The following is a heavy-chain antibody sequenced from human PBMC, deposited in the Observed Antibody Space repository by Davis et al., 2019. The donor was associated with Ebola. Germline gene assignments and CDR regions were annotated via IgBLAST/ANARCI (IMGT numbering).Heavy chain of an antibody. D-gene: IGHD1-26*01. Sequence: GESLKISCAASGFTFSGSAMHWVRRASGKGLEWVGRIRSKANSYATAYAASVKGRFTISRDDSKNTAYLQMNSLKTEDTAVYYCTMSGSRFDYWGQGTLVTVSS. CDR3: TMSGSRFDY. J-gene: IGHJ4*02. V-gene: IGHV3-73*01. CDR1: GFTFSGSA. CDR2: IRSKANSYAT.